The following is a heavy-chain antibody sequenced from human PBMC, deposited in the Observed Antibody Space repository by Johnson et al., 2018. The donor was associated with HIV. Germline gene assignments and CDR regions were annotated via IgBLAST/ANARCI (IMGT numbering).Heavy chain of an antibody. Sequence: VQLVESGGGVVQPGGSLRLSCAASGFTFSSYGMHWVRQAPGKGLMWVSRLSGDGSSSSYADSVKGRFTISRDNSKNTLYLQMNSLRAEDTAVYYCAREEGTDILTRGDAFDIWGQGTMVTVSS. CDR3: AREEGTDILTRGDAFDI. CDR2: LSGDGSSS. V-gene: IGHV3-74*01. D-gene: IGHD3-9*01. CDR1: GFTFSSYG. J-gene: IGHJ3*02.